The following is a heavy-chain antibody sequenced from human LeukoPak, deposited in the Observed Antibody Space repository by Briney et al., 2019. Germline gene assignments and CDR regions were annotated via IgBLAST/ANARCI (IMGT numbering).Heavy chain of an antibody. CDR2: INHSGST. Sequence: SETLSLTCAGYGGSFSGYYWSWIRQPPGKGLEWIGEINHSGSTNYNPSLKSRVTLSVDTSKNQLPLKLSSVTAADTDVYYCARGGRDIVVVVAASPYYYYYMDVWGKGTTVTVSS. V-gene: IGHV4-34*01. J-gene: IGHJ6*03. CDR3: ARGGRDIVVVVAASPYYYYYMDV. D-gene: IGHD2-15*01. CDR1: GGSFSGYY.